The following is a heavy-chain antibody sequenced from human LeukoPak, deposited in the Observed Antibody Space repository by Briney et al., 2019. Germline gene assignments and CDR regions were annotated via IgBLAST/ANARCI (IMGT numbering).Heavy chain of an antibody. CDR3: AQISVDTSRNRWADFDS. D-gene: IGHD5-18*01. V-gene: IGHV3-74*01. CDR1: GFAFSNYW. Sequence: QPGGSLRLSCAASGFAFSNYWMHWVRQAPGKGLVWVSRINSDGTNTRYADSVKGRFTISRDNAKNTLYLQMNSLRAEDTAIYYCAQISVDTSRNRWADFDSWGQGILVTVSS. J-gene: IGHJ4*02. CDR2: INSDGTNT.